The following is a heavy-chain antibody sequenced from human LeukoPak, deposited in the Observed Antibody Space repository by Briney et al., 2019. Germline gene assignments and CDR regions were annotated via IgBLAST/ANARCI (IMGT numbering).Heavy chain of an antibody. Sequence: GASVEVSCKASGYTFTGYYMHWVRQAPGQGLEWMGWINPNSGGTNYAQKFQGRVTMTRDTSISTAYMELSRLRSDDTAVYYCARGHRTTVTTAGHYWGQGTLVTVSS. CDR2: INPNSGGT. CDR3: ARGHRTTVTTAGHY. J-gene: IGHJ4*02. CDR1: GYTFTGYY. V-gene: IGHV1-2*02. D-gene: IGHD4-11*01.